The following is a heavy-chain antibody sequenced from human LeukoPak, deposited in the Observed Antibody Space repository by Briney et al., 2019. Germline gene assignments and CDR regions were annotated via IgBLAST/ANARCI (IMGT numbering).Heavy chain of an antibody. J-gene: IGHJ4*02. CDR1: GFTFSDYC. Sequence: PGGSLRLSCAASGFTFSDYCMSWIRQAPGKGLEWVSFISCSGSTMYYADSVKGRFTISRDNDKNKLYLQMNSLTAEDTAVYYCATRSPDSSGFYRFDYWGQGTLVTVSS. CDR3: ATRSPDSSGFYRFDY. CDR2: ISCSGSTM. D-gene: IGHD3-22*01. V-gene: IGHV3-11*01.